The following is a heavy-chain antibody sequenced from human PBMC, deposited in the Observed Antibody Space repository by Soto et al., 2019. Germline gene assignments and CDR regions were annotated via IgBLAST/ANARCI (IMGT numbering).Heavy chain of an antibody. CDR1: GDSVSSNSAA. Sequence: QTLSLTCAISGDSVSSNSAAWNWIRQSPSRGLEWLGRTYYSSKWYSDYAGSVKSRIPINPATSKNQFSLQLHSVPPEDTAVYYCARHHAYYYFCSGYFHYYYGMDVWGQGTTVPASS. D-gene: IGHD3-3*01. CDR3: ARHHAYYYFCSGYFHYYYGMDV. CDR2: TYYSSKWYS. V-gene: IGHV6-1*01. J-gene: IGHJ6*02.